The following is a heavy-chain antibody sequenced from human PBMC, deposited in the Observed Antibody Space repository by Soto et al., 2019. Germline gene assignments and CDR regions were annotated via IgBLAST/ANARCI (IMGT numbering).Heavy chain of an antibody. CDR2: INHSGST. J-gene: IGHJ4*02. CDR1: GGSFSGYY. CDR3: ARGYCSGGSCYFPN. D-gene: IGHD2-15*01. V-gene: IGHV4-34*01. Sequence: QVQLRQWGAGLLKPSETLSLTCAVYGGSFSGYYWSWIRQPPGKGLEWIGEINHSGSTNYNPSLKSRVTISVDTSKNQFSLKLSSVTAADTAVYYCARGYCSGGSCYFPNWGQGTLVTVSS.